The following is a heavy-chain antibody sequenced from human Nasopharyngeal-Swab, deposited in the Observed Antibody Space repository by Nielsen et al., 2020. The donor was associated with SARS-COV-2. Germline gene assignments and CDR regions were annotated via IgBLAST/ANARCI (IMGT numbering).Heavy chain of an antibody. J-gene: IGHJ4*02. Sequence: WIRQPPGKGLEWIGEINHSGSTNYNPALKRRVTISVDTSKNQFSLKLSSVTAADTAVYYCARAVSSGSYSHGFDYWGQGTLVTVSS. D-gene: IGHD3-10*01. V-gene: IGHV4-34*01. CDR2: INHSGST. CDR3: ARAVSSGSYSHGFDY.